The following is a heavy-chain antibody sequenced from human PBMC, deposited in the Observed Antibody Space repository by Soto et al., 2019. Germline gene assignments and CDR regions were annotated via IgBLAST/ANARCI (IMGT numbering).Heavy chain of an antibody. Sequence: GGALRLSCAASRFTFSSYSMNWGRQAPGKGLEWVSSISSSSSYIYYADSVKGRFTISRDNAKNSLYLQMNSLRAEDTAVYYCARDPKRCGQLLSLLHWFAPWGQGTLVTVSS. D-gene: IGHD2-2*01. V-gene: IGHV3-21*01. CDR1: RFTFSSYS. CDR3: ARDPKRCGQLLSLLHWFAP. J-gene: IGHJ5*02. CDR2: ISSSSSYI.